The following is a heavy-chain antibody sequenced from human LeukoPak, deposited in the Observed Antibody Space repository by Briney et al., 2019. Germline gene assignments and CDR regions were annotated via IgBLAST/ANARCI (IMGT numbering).Heavy chain of an antibody. CDR3: AKDIEYSGYDLNTAMVGFDY. Sequence: GGSLRLSCAASGFTFRSYGMHWVRQAPGKGLEWVAVMSYDGSNKWYADSVKGRFTISRDNSKNTLSLQMNSLRAEDTAVYYCAKDIEYSGYDLNTAMVGFDYWGQGTLVTVSS. V-gene: IGHV3-30*18. J-gene: IGHJ4*02. CDR2: MSYDGSNK. CDR1: GFTFRSYG. D-gene: IGHD5-12*01.